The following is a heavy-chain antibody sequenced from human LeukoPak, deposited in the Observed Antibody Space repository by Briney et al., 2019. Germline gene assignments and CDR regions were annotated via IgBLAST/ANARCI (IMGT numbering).Heavy chain of an antibody. J-gene: IGHJ5*02. D-gene: IGHD4-11*01. Sequence: GASLRLSCAASGFIFRNYAMSWVRQAPGKGLEWVSAITGSGDTTYYADSVKGRFTISRDNSKNTLYLQMNSLRAEDTAVYYCAKGVTVTTPYWFDPWGQGTLVTVSS. V-gene: IGHV3-23*01. CDR3: AKGVTVTTPYWFDP. CDR2: ITGSGDTT. CDR1: GFIFRNYA.